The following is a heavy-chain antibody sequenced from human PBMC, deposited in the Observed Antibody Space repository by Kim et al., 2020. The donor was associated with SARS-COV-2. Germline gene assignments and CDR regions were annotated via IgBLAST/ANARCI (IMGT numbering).Heavy chain of an antibody. D-gene: IGHD1-26*01. CDR2: IYHSGST. CDR3: ARRGSSSPGFVP. V-gene: IGHV4-39*01. J-gene: IGHJ5*02. Sequence: ETLSLTCTVSGGSISSSSYYWGWIRQPPGKGLEWIGSIYHSGSTYYNPSLKSRVTISVDTSKNQFSLKLSSVTAADTAVYYCARRGSSSPGFVPLGQGT. CDR1: GGSISSSSYY.